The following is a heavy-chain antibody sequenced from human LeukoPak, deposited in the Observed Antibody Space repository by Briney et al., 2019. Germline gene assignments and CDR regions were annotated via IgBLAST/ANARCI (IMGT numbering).Heavy chain of an antibody. J-gene: IGHJ4*02. CDR1: GFTFSSYA. CDR2: ISGSGDST. CDR3: AKVPPGYYDSSGYYYDVDY. D-gene: IGHD3-22*01. Sequence: GGSLRLSCAASGFTFSSYAMSWVRQAPGKGLEWVSAISGSGDSTYYADSVKGRFTISRDNSKSTLYLQMNSLRAEDTAVYYCAKVPPGYYDSSGYYYDVDYWGQGTLVTVSS. V-gene: IGHV3-23*01.